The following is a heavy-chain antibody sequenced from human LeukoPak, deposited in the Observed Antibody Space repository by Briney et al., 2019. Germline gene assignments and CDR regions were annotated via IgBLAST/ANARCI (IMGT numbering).Heavy chain of an antibody. CDR3: ARGTVTMNYFDY. J-gene: IGHJ4*02. Sequence: SETLSLTCTVSGGSISSYDWSWIRQPAGKGLEWIGRIYTSGSPNYNPSLKSRVTMSVDTSKNQFSLKLSSVTAADTAVYYCARGTVTMNYFDYWGQGTLVTVSS. CDR2: IYTSGSP. V-gene: IGHV4-4*07. CDR1: GGSISSYD. D-gene: IGHD4-17*01.